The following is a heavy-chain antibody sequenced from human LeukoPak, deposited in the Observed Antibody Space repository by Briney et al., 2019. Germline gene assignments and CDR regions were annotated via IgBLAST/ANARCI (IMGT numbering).Heavy chain of an antibody. Sequence: PGGSLRLSCAASGFTFSSYSMNWVRQAPGKGLEWVSYISSSSSTIYYADSVKGRFTISRDNAKNSLYLQMNSLRAEDTAVYYCASRLDTGSPPPDYWGQGTLVTVSS. CDR3: ASRLDTGSPPPDY. CDR2: ISSSSSTI. V-gene: IGHV3-48*04. CDR1: GFTFSSYS. J-gene: IGHJ4*02. D-gene: IGHD1-14*01.